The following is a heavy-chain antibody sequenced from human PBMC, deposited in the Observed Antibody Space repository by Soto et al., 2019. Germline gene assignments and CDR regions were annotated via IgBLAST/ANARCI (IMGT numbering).Heavy chain of an antibody. Sequence: PGESLKTSCKGSGYSFTSYWISWVRQMPGKGLEWMGRIDPSDSYTNYSPSFQGHVTFSADKSISTAYLQWSSLQASDTAMYYCARLAMASRRGYYGMDVWGPGTTVTVSS. J-gene: IGHJ6*02. CDR3: ARLAMASRRGYYGMDV. CDR1: GYSFTSYW. CDR2: IDPSDSYT. D-gene: IGHD6-19*01. V-gene: IGHV5-10-1*01.